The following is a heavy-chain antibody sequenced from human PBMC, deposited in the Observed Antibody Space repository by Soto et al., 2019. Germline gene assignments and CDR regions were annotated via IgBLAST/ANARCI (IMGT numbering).Heavy chain of an antibody. CDR1: GASITQYY. V-gene: IGHV4-59*01. D-gene: IGHD2-2*01. CDR3: ARGGASPYHNHEFDF. J-gene: IGHJ4*02. CDR2: VSSTGST. Sequence: HVQLQESGPGLVKPSETLSLTCTVSGASITQYYWNWIRQSPGQGLEWIVSVSSTGSTVYNPTVTSRVTVFFDTCKDQFCLALSSVTPADTAVYHCARGGASPYHNHEFDFWGQGTLVTVSS.